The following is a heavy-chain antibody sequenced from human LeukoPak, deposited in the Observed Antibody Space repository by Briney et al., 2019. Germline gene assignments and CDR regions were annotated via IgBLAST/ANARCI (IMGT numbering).Heavy chain of an antibody. Sequence: SETLSLTCTVSGGSISSSSYYWGWIRQPPGKGLEGIGSIYYSGSTYYNPSLKSRVTISVDTSKNQFSLKLSSVTAADTAVYYCARDQIVVVPAAPTNWFDPWGQGTLVTVSS. V-gene: IGHV4-39*07. D-gene: IGHD2-2*01. CDR2: IYYSGST. J-gene: IGHJ5*02. CDR3: ARDQIVVVPAAPTNWFDP. CDR1: GGSISSSSYY.